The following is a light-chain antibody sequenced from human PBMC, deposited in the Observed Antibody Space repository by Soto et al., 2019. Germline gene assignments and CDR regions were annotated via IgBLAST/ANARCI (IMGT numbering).Light chain of an antibody. Sequence: IVLTQSPATLSFSPGERATLSCRASQSVSSYLAWYQQKPGQAPRLLIYAASTRATGIPARFSGSGSGTDVTLTISSLQSEDSAVYYCQQYINWLRTFGQGTKV. J-gene: IGKJ1*01. CDR3: QQYINWLRT. V-gene: IGKV3-15*01. CDR1: QSVSSY. CDR2: AAS.